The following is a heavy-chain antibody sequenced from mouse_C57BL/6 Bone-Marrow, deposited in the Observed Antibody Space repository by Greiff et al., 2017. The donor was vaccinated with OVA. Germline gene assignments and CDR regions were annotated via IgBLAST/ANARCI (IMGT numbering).Heavy chain of an antibody. D-gene: IGHD2-5*01. CDR1: GFNIKNTY. Sequence: VQLQQSVAELVRPGASVKLSCTASGFNIKNTYMHWVKQRPEQGLEWIGRIDPANGNTKYAPKFQGKAPITADTSSNTAYLQLSSLTSEDTAIYYCARGYYSNYEGFDYWGQGTTLTVSA. J-gene: IGHJ2*01. V-gene: IGHV14-3*01. CDR3: ARGYYSNYEGFDY. CDR2: IDPANGNT.